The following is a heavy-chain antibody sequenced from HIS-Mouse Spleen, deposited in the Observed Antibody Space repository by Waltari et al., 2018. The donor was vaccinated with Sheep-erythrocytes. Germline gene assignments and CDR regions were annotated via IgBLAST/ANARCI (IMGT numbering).Heavy chain of an antibody. CDR2: ISSSSSYI. J-gene: IGHJ3*02. V-gene: IGHV3-21*01. D-gene: IGHD1-1*01. Sequence: EVQLVESGGGLVKPGGSLRLSCAASGFTFSSYSMNWVRQAPGKGLGWVLSISSSSSYIDYADSVKGRFTISRDNAKNSLYLQMNSLRAEDTAVYYCARDTGTDAFDIWGQGTMVTVSS. CDR1: GFTFSSYS. CDR3: ARDTGTDAFDI.